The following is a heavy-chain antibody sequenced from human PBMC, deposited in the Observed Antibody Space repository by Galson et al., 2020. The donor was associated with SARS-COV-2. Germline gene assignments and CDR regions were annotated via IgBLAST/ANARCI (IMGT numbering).Heavy chain of an antibody. V-gene: IGHV4-59*01. Sequence: SETLSLTCTVSGGSISSYYWSWIRQPPGKGLEWIGYIYYSGSTNYNPSLKSRVTISVDTSKNQFSLKLSSVTAADTAVYYCARMGSATIFGVVIIPDAFDIWGQGTMVTVSS. CDR3: ARMGSATIFGVVIIPDAFDI. J-gene: IGHJ3*02. D-gene: IGHD3-3*01. CDR2: IYYSGST. CDR1: GGSISSYY.